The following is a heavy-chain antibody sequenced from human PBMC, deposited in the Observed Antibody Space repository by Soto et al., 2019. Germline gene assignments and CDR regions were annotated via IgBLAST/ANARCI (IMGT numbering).Heavy chain of an antibody. D-gene: IGHD5-18*01. V-gene: IGHV4-59*12. J-gene: IGHJ6*02. CDR3: ARGPLKIQLWDYYYYYGMDV. CDR1: GGSISSYY. CDR2: IYYSAST. Sequence: PSETLSLTCTVSGGSISSYYWSWIRQPPGKGLEWIGYIYYSASTNYSPSLKSRVTISVDTSKNQFSLKLSSVTAADTAVYYCARGPLKIQLWDYYYYYGMDVWGQGTTVTVSS.